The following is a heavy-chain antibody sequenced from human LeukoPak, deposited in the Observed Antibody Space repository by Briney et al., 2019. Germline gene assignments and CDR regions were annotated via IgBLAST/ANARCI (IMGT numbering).Heavy chain of an antibody. CDR3: AKDRVPYRNYVSLGY. V-gene: IGHV3-21*04. D-gene: IGHD1-7*01. J-gene: IGHJ4*02. Sequence: GGSLRLSCAAAGFAFTDYSMNWVRQAPGKGPEWVSTISSDSGHIYYADSVKGRFTISRDNSKNTLYLQMNSLRAEDTAVYYCAKDRVPYRNYVSLGYWGQGTLVTVSS. CDR1: GFAFTDYS. CDR2: ISSDSGHI.